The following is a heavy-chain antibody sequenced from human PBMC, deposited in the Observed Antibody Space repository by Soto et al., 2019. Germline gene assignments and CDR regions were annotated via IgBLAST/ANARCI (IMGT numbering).Heavy chain of an antibody. CDR1: GFTFSSYG. J-gene: IGHJ1*01. Sequence: GGSLRLSCAASGFTFSSYGMHWVRQAPGKGLEWVAVIWYDGSNKYYADSVKGRFTISRDNSKNTLYLQMNSLRAEDTAVYYCAKDDQYCGGDCYYAEYFHYWGQGTLVTVSS. D-gene: IGHD2-21*01. CDR2: IWYDGSNK. CDR3: AKDDQYCGGDCYYAEYFHY. V-gene: IGHV3-33*06.